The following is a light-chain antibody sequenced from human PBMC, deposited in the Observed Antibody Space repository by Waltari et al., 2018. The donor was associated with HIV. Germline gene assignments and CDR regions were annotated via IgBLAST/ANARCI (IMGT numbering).Light chain of an antibody. J-gene: IGLJ2*01. Sequence: QPVVTQPPSASGTLGQRVTISCSGGTSNIGSNYVYWYQHLPGTSPKLLIYMNDQRPSGVPDRISGSKSGTSASLAISGLRSEDEADYYCASWDDSLGGYWIFGGGTNLTVL. V-gene: IGLV1-47*01. CDR2: MND. CDR1: TSNIGSNY. CDR3: ASWDDSLGGYWI.